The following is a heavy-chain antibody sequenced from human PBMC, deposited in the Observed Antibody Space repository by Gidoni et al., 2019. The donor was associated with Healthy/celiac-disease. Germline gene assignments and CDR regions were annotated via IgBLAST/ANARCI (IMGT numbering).Heavy chain of an antibody. Sequence: QVQLVPSGAEVKKPGPSVKVSCKAPGYTFTSYGISWVRQAPGQGLEWMGWISAYNGNTNYAQKLQGRVTMTTDTSTSTAYMELRSLRSDDTAVYYCARAGDIVVVPAEGYWGQGTLVTVSS. CDR3: ARAGDIVVVPAEGY. CDR1: GYTFTSYG. CDR2: ISAYNGNT. D-gene: IGHD2-2*01. V-gene: IGHV1-18*04. J-gene: IGHJ4*02.